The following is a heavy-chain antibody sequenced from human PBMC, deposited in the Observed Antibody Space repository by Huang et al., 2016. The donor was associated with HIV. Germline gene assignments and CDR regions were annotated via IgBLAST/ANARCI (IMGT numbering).Heavy chain of an antibody. CDR1: GFPFSSYG. Sequence: QVQLVESGGGVVQPGRSLRLSCAASGFPFSSYGMHWVRQAPGKGLEWVAGISYDKSNKYYADSVKGRLTISRDNSKNTLYLQINSLTTEDTAVYYCAKGGRAAAVMDVWGKGTTVTVSS. CDR3: AKGGRAAAVMDV. V-gene: IGHV3-30*18. D-gene: IGHD6-13*01. CDR2: ISYDKSNK. J-gene: IGHJ6*04.